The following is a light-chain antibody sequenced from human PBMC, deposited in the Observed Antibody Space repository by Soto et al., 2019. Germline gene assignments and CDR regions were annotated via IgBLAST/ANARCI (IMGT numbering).Light chain of an antibody. J-gene: IGKJ4*01. CDR2: AAS. CDR1: QSIRSY. CDR3: QQTSSTPT. V-gene: IGKV1-39*01. Sequence: DIQLTQSPSSLSASVGDRVTITCRASQSIRSYLNWYQQKPGKAPKLLIYAASSLQTGVSSRFSGSGSGTDFTLTISNLQPEDFATYYGQQTSSTPTVGGGTKVEIK.